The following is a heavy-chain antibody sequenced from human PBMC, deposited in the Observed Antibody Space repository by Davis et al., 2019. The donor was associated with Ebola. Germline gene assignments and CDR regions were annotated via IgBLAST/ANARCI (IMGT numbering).Heavy chain of an antibody. CDR1: GGTFSSYT. J-gene: IGHJ6*04. V-gene: IGHV1-18*01. CDR3: ARVGDPRFHAMDV. D-gene: IGHD2-21*01. CDR2: IGVYNGKT. Sequence: AASVKVSCNASGGTFSSYTISWVRQAPGQGLEWVGWIGVYNGKTDYAKKFKGRVDMTADFSKNTVYMELRSLRSDDTAVYYCARVGDPRFHAMDVWGKGTTVTVSP.